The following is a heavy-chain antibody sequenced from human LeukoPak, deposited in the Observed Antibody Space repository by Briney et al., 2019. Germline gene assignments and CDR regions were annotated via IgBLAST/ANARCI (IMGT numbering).Heavy chain of an antibody. D-gene: IGHD6-13*01. Sequence: GESLKISCKGSGYSFSYYWIAWVRQMPGKGLEWMGIIHPGDSVTRYSPSFQGQVTISADKSIRTAYLQWTSLRASDTAMYYCARVSNLGADGDRFDPWGQGTMVTVSS. CDR3: ARVSNLGADGDRFDP. CDR1: GYSFSYYW. V-gene: IGHV5-51*01. CDR2: IHPGDSVT. J-gene: IGHJ5*02.